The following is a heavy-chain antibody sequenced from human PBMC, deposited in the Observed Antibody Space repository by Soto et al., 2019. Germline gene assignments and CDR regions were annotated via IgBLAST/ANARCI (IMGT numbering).Heavy chain of an antibody. CDR2: IWYDGSNK. Sequence: TGGSLRLSCAASGFTFSSYGMHWVRQAPGKGLEWVAVIWYDGSNKYYADSVKGRFTISRDNSKNTLYLQMNSLRAEDTAVYYCARDSSSFHFYYYYGMDVWGQGTTVTVSS. CDR3: ARDSSSFHFYYYYGMDV. J-gene: IGHJ6*02. CDR1: GFTFSSYG. D-gene: IGHD6-13*01. V-gene: IGHV3-33*01.